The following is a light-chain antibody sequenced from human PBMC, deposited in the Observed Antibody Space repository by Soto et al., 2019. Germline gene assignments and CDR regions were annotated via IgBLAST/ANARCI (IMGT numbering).Light chain of an antibody. J-gene: IGKJ5*01. V-gene: IGKV3-15*01. CDR1: QGVTTN. Sequence: EIVRTQSPATLSVSPGERATLSCRAGQGVTTNFAWYQQESGQSPRLLIYDVSIRATGVPARFSGTGSETDFTLTISGLQSEDSAVYFCQQYNNWPFSFGQGTRLEI. CDR3: QQYNNWPFS. CDR2: DVS.